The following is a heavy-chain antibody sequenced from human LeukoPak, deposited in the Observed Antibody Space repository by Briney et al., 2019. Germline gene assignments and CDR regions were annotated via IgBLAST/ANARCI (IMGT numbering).Heavy chain of an antibody. V-gene: IGHV3-30-3*01. CDR1: GFTFSSYA. CDR3: AGIYMVRGVGIQEPFGY. J-gene: IGHJ4*02. D-gene: IGHD3-10*01. CDR2: ISYDGSNK. Sequence: PGGSLRLSCAASGFTFSSYAMHWVRQAPGKGLEWVAVISYDGSNKYYADSVKGRFTISRDNSKNTLYLQMNSLRAEDTAVYYCAGIYMVRGVGIQEPFGYWGQGTLVTVSS.